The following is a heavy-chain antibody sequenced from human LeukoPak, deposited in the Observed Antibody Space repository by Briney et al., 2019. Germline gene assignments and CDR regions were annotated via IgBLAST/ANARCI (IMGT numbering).Heavy chain of an antibody. V-gene: IGHV3-9*01. CDR2: ISWNSGSI. CDR3: AELGITMIGGV. D-gene: IGHD3-10*02. J-gene: IGHJ6*04. Sequence: GGSLRLSCAASGFTFDDYAMHWFRQAPGKGLEWVSGISWNSGSIGYADSVKGRFTISRDNAKNSLYLQMNSLRAEDTAVYYCAELGITMIGGVWGKGTTVTISS. CDR1: GFTFDDYA.